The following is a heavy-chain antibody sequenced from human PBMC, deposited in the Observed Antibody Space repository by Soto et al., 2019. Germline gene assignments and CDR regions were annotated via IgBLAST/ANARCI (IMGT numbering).Heavy chain of an antibody. CDR1: GFTFSSYA. D-gene: IGHD6-19*01. CDR3: GKERRGSGWFVRSY. V-gene: IGHV3-23*01. CDR2: ISGNGGDT. Sequence: GGSLRLSCAASGFTFSSYARRWVRRAPGGGGEGVSGISGNGGDTSYADSVGGRVTISRDNSKGTLFLQMNSLRADDTAVYYCGKERRGSGWFVRSYWGQGILVTVSS. J-gene: IGHJ4*02.